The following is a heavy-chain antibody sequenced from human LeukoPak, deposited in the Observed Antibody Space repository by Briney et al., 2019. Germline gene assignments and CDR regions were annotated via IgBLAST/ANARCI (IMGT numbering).Heavy chain of an antibody. CDR2: INPHTGDT. J-gene: IGHJ4*02. Sequence: ASVKVSCKASGGTFSSYAISWVRQAPGRGLEWLGWINPHTGDTKFALKFQGRVTMTEDTSTDTAYMELSSLRSEDTAVYYCVLRDYYDSSGLDDYWGQGTLVTVSS. CDR3: VLRDYYDSSGLDDY. V-gene: IGHV1-69*10. D-gene: IGHD3-22*01. CDR1: GGTFSSYA.